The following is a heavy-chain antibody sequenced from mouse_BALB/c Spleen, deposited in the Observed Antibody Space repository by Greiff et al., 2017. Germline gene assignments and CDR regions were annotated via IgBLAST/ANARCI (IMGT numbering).Heavy chain of an antibody. V-gene: IGHV5-9-4*01. CDR2: ISSGGSYT. D-gene: IGHD1-1*01. CDR1: GFTFSSYA. J-gene: IGHJ4*01. CDR3: ARGTTGTWAMDY. Sequence: EVKLMESGGGLVKPGGSLKLSCAASGFTFSSYAMSWVRQSPEKRLEWVAEISSGGSYTYYPDTVTGRFTISRDNAKNTLYLEMSSLRSEDTAMYYCARGTTGTWAMDYWGQGTSVTVSS.